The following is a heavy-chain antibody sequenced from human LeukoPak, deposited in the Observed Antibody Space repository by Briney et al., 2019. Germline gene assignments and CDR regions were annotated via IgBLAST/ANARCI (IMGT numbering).Heavy chain of an antibody. J-gene: IGHJ4*02. Sequence: ASVKVSCKASGYTFTDYYVHWVRQAPGQGLEWLGWINPDSGATNFAQRFQGRVTMTRDTSVDTAHMELNNLRSDDTAVYYCARDLCHGGSCFHFDSWGQGTLVTVSS. CDR3: ARDLCHGGSCFHFDS. CDR2: INPDSGAT. D-gene: IGHD2-15*01. CDR1: GYTFTDYY. V-gene: IGHV1-2*02.